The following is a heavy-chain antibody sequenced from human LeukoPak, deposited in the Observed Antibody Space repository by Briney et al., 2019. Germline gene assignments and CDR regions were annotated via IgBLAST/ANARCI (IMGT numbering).Heavy chain of an antibody. Sequence: GGSLRLSCAASGFTFTSHWMHWVRQAPGKGLVWVSRIDNDGSDTTYADSVRGRFTISRDNAKNSLYLQMNSLRAEDTAVYYCARDRGFIGVFYNGIDVWGQGTTVTVSS. V-gene: IGHV3-74*01. CDR3: ARDRGFIGVFYNGIDV. D-gene: IGHD3-10*01. J-gene: IGHJ6*02. CDR1: GFTFTSHW. CDR2: IDNDGSDT.